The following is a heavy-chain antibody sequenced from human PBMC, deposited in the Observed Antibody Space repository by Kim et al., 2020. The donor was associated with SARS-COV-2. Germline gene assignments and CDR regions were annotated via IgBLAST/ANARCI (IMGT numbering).Heavy chain of an antibody. J-gene: IGHJ4*02. CDR3: ARFDDSSGYYLFDY. Sequence: NPSLKSRVTISVDTSKNQFSLKLSSVTAADTAVYYCARFDDSSGYYLFDYWGQGTLVTVSS. V-gene: IGHV4-59*01. D-gene: IGHD3-22*01.